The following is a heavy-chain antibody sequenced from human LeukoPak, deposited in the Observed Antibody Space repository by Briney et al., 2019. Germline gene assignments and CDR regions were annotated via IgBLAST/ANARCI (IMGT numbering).Heavy chain of an antibody. V-gene: IGHV1-2*02. D-gene: IGHD2-2*01. Sequence: APVRVSCKASGYTFTGYYVHWVRQAPGQGLEWMGWINPNSGGTSSAQKFQGRVTMTRDTSVSTAYMELSGLTSDDTAVYYCARDGVVVPAALDYWGQGTLVTVSS. J-gene: IGHJ4*02. CDR3: ARDGVVVPAALDY. CDR2: INPNSGGT. CDR1: GYTFTGYY.